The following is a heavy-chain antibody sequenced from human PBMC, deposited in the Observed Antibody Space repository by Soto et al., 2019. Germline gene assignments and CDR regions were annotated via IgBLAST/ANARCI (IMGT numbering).Heavy chain of an antibody. J-gene: IGHJ4*02. D-gene: IGHD5-12*01. CDR3: ASGAGYSGYDPLDY. CDR2: VSSAGGSK. V-gene: IGHV3-30-3*01. CDR1: GFTFNTYV. Sequence: QVQLVESGGGVVQSGKSLRLSCAASGFTFNTYVMHWVRQAPGKGLEWLAFVSSAGGSKYYADSVTGRFTISRDNSQNTLHLQLNSLGPEDTAVYYCASGAGYSGYDPLDYWGQGTLVTVSS.